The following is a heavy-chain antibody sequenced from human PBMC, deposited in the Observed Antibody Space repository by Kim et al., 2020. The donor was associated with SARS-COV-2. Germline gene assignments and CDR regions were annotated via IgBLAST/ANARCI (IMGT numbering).Heavy chain of an antibody. J-gene: IGHJ4*01. CDR1: GFTFDDYA. D-gene: IGHD6-19*01. CDR2: ISWNSGSI. V-gene: IGHV3-9*01. CDR3: AKEAQWLVREWVNYFDY. Sequence: GGSLRLSCAASGFTFDDYAMHWVRQAPGKGLEWVSGISWNSGSIGYADSVKGRFTISRDNAKNSLYLQMNSLRAEDTALYYCAKEAQWLVREWVNYFDY.